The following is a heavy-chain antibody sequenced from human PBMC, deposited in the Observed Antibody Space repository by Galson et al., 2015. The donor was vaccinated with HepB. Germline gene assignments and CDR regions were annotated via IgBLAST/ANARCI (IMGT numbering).Heavy chain of an antibody. V-gene: IGHV3-23*01. J-gene: IGHJ5*01. CDR1: GFAFHSHA. Sequence: SLRLSCAASGFAFHSHAMSRVRQAPGRGLEWISGIMGSGDSTFYGDSVEGRFTVSRDNANNMLYLQMDSLRAEDAGLYFCAKGYGLFDSWGPGILVTVSS. CDR3: AKGYGLFDS. D-gene: IGHD5-18*01. CDR2: IMGSGDST.